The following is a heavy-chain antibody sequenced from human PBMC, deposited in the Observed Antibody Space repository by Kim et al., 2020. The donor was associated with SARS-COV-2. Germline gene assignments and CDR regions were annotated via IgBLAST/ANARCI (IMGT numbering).Heavy chain of an antibody. J-gene: IGHJ6*02. V-gene: IGHV3-49*04. Sequence: GGSLRLSCTASGFTFGDYAMSWVRQAPGKGLEWVGFIRSKAYGGTTEYAATVKGRFTISRDDSKSIAYLQMNSLKTEDTAVYYCTREPSREYDRTYYYYGMDVWGQGTTVTVSS. D-gene: IGHD3-22*01. CDR3: TREPSREYDRTYYYYGMDV. CDR2: IRSKAYGGTT. CDR1: GFTFGDYA.